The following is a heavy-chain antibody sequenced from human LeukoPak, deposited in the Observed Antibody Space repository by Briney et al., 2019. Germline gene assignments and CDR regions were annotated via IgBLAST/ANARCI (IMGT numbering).Heavy chain of an antibody. CDR3: ARDLAMVRGAHDY. CDR1: GFTFSSYG. V-gene: IGHV3-30*02. D-gene: IGHD3-10*01. J-gene: IGHJ4*02. CDR2: IRYDGSNK. Sequence: PGGSLRLSCAASGFTFSSYGMHWVRQAPGKGLEWVAFIRYDGSNKYYADSVKGRFTISRDNSKNTLYLQMNNLRAEDTAVYYCARDLAMVRGAHDYWGQGTLVTVSS.